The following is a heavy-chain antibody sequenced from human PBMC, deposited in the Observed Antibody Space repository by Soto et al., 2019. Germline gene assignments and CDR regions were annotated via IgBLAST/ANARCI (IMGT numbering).Heavy chain of an antibody. CDR2: ISGYNGNT. CDR3: TGAGPAAFATYGMDV. J-gene: IGHJ6*02. Sequence: QVQRVQSRGEVKKPGASVKVSCKTSGYSFTTYGISWVRQAPGQGLEWMGWISGYNGNTNYAQHLQGRVTMTTATSTSTAHMVLKSTRSDVTAVYYCTGAGPAAFATYGMDVWGQESTVTVS. V-gene: IGHV1-18*01. CDR1: GYSFTTYG.